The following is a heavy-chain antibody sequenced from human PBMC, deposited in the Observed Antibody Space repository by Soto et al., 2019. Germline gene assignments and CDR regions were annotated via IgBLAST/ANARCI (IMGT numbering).Heavy chain of an antibody. CDR1: GYTFTSYG. Sequence: SVKVYCKGSGYTFTSYGISWVGQATGQGLEWMGWISAYNGNTNYAQKLQGRVTMTTDTSTSTAYMELRSLRSDDTAVYYCARVTIFGVVPTPYYYYMDVWGKGTTVTVSS. J-gene: IGHJ6*03. CDR2: ISAYNGNT. D-gene: IGHD3-3*01. V-gene: IGHV1-18*01. CDR3: ARVTIFGVVPTPYYYYMDV.